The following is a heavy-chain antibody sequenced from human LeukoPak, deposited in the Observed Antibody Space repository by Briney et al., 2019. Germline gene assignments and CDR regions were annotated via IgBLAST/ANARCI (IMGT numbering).Heavy chain of an antibody. V-gene: IGHV3-66*02. J-gene: IGHJ4*02. Sequence: GGSLRLSCAASGFTVSSNYMSWVRQAPGKGLEWVSVIYSGGSTYYADSAKGRFTISRDNSKNTLYLQMNSLRAEDTAVYYCARAPNYYDRPLGKNWGQGTLVTVSS. D-gene: IGHD3-22*01. CDR2: IYSGGST. CDR3: ARAPNYYDRPLGKN. CDR1: GFTVSSNY.